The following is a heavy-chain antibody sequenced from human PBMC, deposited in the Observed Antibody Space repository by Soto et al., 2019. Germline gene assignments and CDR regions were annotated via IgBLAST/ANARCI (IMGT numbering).Heavy chain of an antibody. CDR1: GFTVSSNY. J-gene: IGHJ4*02. V-gene: IGHV3-66*01. CDR3: ARNRVGFGELLYYFDY. Sequence: GGSLRLSCAASGFTVSSNYMSWVRQAPGKGLEWVSVIYSGGSTYYADSVKGRFTISRDNSKNTLYLQMNSLRAEDTAVYYCARNRVGFGELLYYFDYWGQGTLVTVSS. D-gene: IGHD3-10*01. CDR2: IYSGGST.